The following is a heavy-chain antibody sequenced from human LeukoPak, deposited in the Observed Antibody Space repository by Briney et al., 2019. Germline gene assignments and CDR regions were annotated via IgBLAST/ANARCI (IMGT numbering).Heavy chain of an antibody. V-gene: IGHV4-39*01. Sequence: SETLSLTCTVSGGSISSSSYYWGWIRQPPGKGLEWIGSIYYSGSTYYNPSLKSRVTISVDTSKNQFSLKLSSVTAADTAVYYCARGRLEGVSFDYWGQGTLVTVSS. CDR2: IYYSGST. D-gene: IGHD3-10*01. CDR1: GGSISSSSYY. CDR3: ARGRLEGVSFDY. J-gene: IGHJ4*02.